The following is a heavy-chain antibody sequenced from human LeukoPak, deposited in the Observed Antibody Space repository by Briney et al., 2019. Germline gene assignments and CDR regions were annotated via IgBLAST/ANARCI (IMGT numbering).Heavy chain of an antibody. D-gene: IGHD5-24*01. CDR1: GGSISSYY. CDR3: ARDIRDGYNFSWLDP. V-gene: IGHV4-4*07. J-gene: IGHJ5*02. Sequence: SETLSLTCTVSGGSISSYYWSWIRQPAGKGLEWIGRIYTSGSTNYNPSLKSRVTMSVDTSKNQFSLKLSSVTAADTAVYYCARDIRDGYNFSWLDPWGQGTLVTVSS. CDR2: IYTSGST.